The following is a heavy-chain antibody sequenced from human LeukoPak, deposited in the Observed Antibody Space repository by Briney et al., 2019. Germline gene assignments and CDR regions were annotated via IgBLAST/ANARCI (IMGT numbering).Heavy chain of an antibody. J-gene: IGHJ5*02. CDR2: TRNKANSYTT. Sequence: GASLKLSCSASGFSVSAYAMSWVRQAPGKGLEWVGRTRNKANSYTTEYAASVKGRFTISRDVSKNSLYLQMNSLKTEDTAVYYCAREAVAGFNWFDPWGQGTLVTVSS. CDR3: AREAVAGFNWFDP. D-gene: IGHD6-19*01. V-gene: IGHV3-72*01. CDR1: GFSVSAYA.